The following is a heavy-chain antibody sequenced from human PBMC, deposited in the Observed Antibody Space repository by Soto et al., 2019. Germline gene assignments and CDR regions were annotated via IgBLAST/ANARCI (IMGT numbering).Heavy chain of an antibody. CDR2: MNPNSGNT. CDR3: ARMYYDFWSGYSGYDY. D-gene: IGHD3-3*01. Sequence: QVQLVQSGAEVKKPGASVKVSCKASGYTFTSYDINWVRQATGQGLEWMGWMNPNSGNTGYAQKFQGRVTMTRNTSISTAYMELRSLRSEDTAVYYCARMYYDFWSGYSGYDYWGQGPLVTVSS. V-gene: IGHV1-8*01. J-gene: IGHJ4*02. CDR1: GYTFTSYD.